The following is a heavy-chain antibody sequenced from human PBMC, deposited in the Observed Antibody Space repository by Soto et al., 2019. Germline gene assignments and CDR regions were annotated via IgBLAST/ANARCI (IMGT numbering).Heavy chain of an antibody. J-gene: IGHJ4*02. V-gene: IGHV3-48*03. CDR1: GFTFSSYE. D-gene: IGHD4-17*01. CDR2: ISSSGSTI. Sequence: EVQLVESGGGLVQPGGSLRLSCAASGFTFSSYEMNWVRQAPGKGLEWVSYISSSGSTIYYADSVKGRFTISRDNAKNSLYLQMNSLRAEDTAVYYCAIIDYGDYRSFDYWGQGTLVTVSS. CDR3: AIIDYGDYRSFDY.